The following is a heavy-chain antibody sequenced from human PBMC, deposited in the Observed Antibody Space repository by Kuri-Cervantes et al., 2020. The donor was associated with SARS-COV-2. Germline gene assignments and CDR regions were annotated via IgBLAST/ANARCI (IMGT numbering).Heavy chain of an antibody. D-gene: IGHD3-16*01. Sequence: GESLKISCAVSGFTFNNYDLIWVRQAPGKGLEWVSSISGSGGDTNYADSLKGRFTISRDNSKNTLYLQMNSLRAEDTAVYYFASVYRMGVSLDWGQGTLVTSPQ. CDR1: GFTFNNYD. V-gene: IGHV3-23*01. CDR2: ISGSGGDT. J-gene: IGHJ4*02. CDR3: ASVYRMGVSLD.